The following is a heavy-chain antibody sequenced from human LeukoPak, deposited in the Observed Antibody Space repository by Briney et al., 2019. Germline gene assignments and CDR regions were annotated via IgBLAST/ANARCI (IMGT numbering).Heavy chain of an antibody. CDR3: AREIVVVHTGFDY. CDR1: GFTVSSNY. D-gene: IGHD3-22*01. Sequence: GGSLRLSCAASGFTVSSNYMSWVRQAPGKGLEWVSVIYSGGSTYYADSVKGRFTISRDNSKNTLYLQMNSLRAEDTAVYYCAREIVVVHTGFDYWGQGTLVTVSS. V-gene: IGHV3-53*01. CDR2: IYSGGST. J-gene: IGHJ4*02.